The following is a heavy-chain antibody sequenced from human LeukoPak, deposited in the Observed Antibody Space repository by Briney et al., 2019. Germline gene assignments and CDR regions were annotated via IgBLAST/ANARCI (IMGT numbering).Heavy chain of an antibody. CDR2: IWSDGSRQ. V-gene: IGHV3-30*02. CDR1: GFTFSSYG. CDR3: ASRPSDSWGGPFDY. J-gene: IGHJ4*02. D-gene: IGHD3-3*01. Sequence: GGSLRLSCAASGFTFSSYGMHWVREAPGKGLEGVAFIWSDGSRQYYADSVKGRFTISRDNSKNTLYLQMNGLRAEDTAVYYCASRPSDSWGGPFDYWGQGALVTVSS.